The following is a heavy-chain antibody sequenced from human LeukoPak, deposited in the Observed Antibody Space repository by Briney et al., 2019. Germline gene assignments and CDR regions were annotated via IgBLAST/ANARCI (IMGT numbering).Heavy chain of an antibody. CDR2: ISGSSSYT. Sequence: PGGSLRLSCAASGLTVSSNYMTWIRQAPGKGLEWVSYISGSSSYTNYADSVKGRFTISRDNAKNSLYLQMKSLRAEDTAVYYCARLLGDYYYYYGMDVWGQGTTVTVSS. CDR3: ARLLGDYYYYYGMDV. D-gene: IGHD3-10*01. V-gene: IGHV3-11*03. CDR1: GLTVSSNY. J-gene: IGHJ6*02.